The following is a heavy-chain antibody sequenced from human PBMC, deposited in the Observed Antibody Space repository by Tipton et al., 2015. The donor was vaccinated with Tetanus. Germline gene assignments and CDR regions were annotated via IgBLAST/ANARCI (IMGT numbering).Heavy chain of an antibody. J-gene: IGHJ4*02. Sequence: TLSLTCTVSGGSTHGFYWTWIRQSAGKGLEWIGRIYGRGSTNYNPSLKSRVAMSMDTSRNQFSLNLTSVTAADTAVYYCARHLTYTYTSRYFDYWGLGTLVTVSS. CDR3: ARHLTYTYTSRYFDY. CDR2: IYGRGST. V-gene: IGHV4-4*07. CDR1: GGSTHGFY. D-gene: IGHD5-18*01.